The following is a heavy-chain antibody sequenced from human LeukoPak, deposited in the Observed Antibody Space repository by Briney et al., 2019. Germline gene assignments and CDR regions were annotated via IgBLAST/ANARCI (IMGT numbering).Heavy chain of an antibody. CDR2: ISGSGGNT. CDR1: GFTFNNYA. D-gene: IGHD5-18*01. CDR3: AKDISQGYTFGSIEEDY. V-gene: IGHV3-23*01. Sequence: GGSLRLSCAASGFTFNNYAMGWVRQAPGKGLEWVSTISGSGGNTYYADSVKGRFTISRDNSKNTLYLQMNSLGADDTAVYFCAKDISQGYTFGSIEEDYWGQGTLVTVSS. J-gene: IGHJ4*02.